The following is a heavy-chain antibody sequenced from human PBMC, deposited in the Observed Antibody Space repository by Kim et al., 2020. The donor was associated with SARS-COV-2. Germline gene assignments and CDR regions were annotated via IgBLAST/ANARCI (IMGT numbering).Heavy chain of an antibody. CDR2: ISYDGSNK. CDR1: GFTFSSYG. J-gene: IGHJ4*02. D-gene: IGHD6-13*01. CDR3: AKDFIAAAGTYIDY. Sequence: GGSLRLSCAASGFTFSSYGMHWVRQAPGKGLEWVAVISYDGSNKYYADSVKGRFTISRDNSKNTLYLQMNSLRAEDTAVYYCAKDFIAAAGTYIDYWGQGTLVTVSS. V-gene: IGHV3-30*18.